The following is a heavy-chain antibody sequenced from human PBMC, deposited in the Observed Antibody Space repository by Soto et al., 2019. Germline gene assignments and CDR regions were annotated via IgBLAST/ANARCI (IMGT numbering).Heavy chain of an antibody. D-gene: IGHD6-19*01. J-gene: IGHJ4*02. CDR3: ARGLNPGIAVAEDY. CDR2: INHSGST. CDR1: GGSFSGYY. V-gene: IGHV4-34*01. Sequence: QVQLQQWGAGLLKPSETLSLTCAVYGGSFSGYYWSWIRQPPGKGLEWIGEINHSGSTNYNPSLKSRVTISVDTSKNQFSLMLSSVTAADTAVYYCARGLNPGIAVAEDYWGQGTLVTVSS.